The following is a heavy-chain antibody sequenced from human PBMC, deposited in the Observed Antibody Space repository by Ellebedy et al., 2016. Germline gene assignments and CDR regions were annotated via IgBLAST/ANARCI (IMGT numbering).Heavy chain of an antibody. J-gene: IGHJ4*02. CDR3: AKDRLGATLGFDY. CDR2: IWNDGSYK. D-gene: IGHD1-26*01. V-gene: IGHV3-33*03. CDR1: GFTFSSYG. Sequence: GESLKISXAASGFTFSSYGMHWVRQAPGKGLEWVAVIWNDGSYKYYGDSVKGRFTISRDNSNNTLYLQMNGLRVEDTAVYYCAKDRLGATLGFDYWGQGALVTVSS.